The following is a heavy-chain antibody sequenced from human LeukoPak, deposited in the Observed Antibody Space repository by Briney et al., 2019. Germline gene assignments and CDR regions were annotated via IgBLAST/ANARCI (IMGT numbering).Heavy chain of an antibody. D-gene: IGHD3-22*01. CDR3: AKFLGYYGSSGFSLGAFDI. CDR1: GFTFSSYG. J-gene: IGHJ3*02. V-gene: IGHV3-23*01. CDR2: ISASGGST. Sequence: PGGSLRLSCAASGFTFSSYGMSWVRQAPGKGLEWVSCISASGGSTYYADSVKGRFTISRDNSKNTLYLQMNSLRAEDTAVYYCAKFLGYYGSSGFSLGAFDIWGQATMVTVSS.